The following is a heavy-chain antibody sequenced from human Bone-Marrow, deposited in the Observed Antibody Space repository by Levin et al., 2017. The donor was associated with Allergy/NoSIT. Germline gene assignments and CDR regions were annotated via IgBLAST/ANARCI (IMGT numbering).Heavy chain of an antibody. D-gene: IGHD5-24*01. Sequence: SQTLSLTCTVSGASISTFYWSWIRQPPGNGLEWIGYIYYNGNTKYNPSLTSRVTMSVDTSTHQFSLKLTSVTAADTAVYYCARNLPDGQPHTPFLDYWGQGILVTVSS. J-gene: IGHJ4*02. CDR1: GASISTFY. CDR3: ARNLPDGQPHTPFLDY. V-gene: IGHV4-59*01. CDR2: IYYNGNT.